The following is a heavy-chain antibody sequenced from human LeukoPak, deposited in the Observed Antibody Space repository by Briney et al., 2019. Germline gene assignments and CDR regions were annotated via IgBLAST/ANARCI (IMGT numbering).Heavy chain of an antibody. V-gene: IGHV3-23*01. CDR1: GFTFSDYG. Sequence: GGSLRLSCAASGFTFSDYGMSWVRQAPGKGLEWVSTIGGRGGSTYYADSVKGRFTISRDNSKNTLYLQMNSLRAEDTAVYYCAKQGRDWLRDYYYYYMDVWGKGTTVTISS. CDR2: IGGRGGST. D-gene: IGHD3-9*01. J-gene: IGHJ6*03. CDR3: AKQGRDWLRDYYYYYMDV.